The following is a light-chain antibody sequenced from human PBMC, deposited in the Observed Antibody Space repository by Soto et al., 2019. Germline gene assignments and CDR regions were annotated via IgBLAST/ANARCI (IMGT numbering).Light chain of an antibody. Sequence: EVVLTQSPATLLLSRVERVTLSCRASQNVNTYLAWYQQKPGQAPRLLIYDASNRATGIPVRFSGSGSGTDFTLTISSLEPEDFAVYYCQQRYNWPPITFGQGTRLEI. CDR1: QNVNTY. J-gene: IGKJ5*01. CDR2: DAS. CDR3: QQRYNWPPIT. V-gene: IGKV3-11*01.